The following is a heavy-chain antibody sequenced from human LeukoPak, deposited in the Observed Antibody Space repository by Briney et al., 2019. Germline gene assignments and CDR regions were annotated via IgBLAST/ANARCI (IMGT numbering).Heavy chain of an antibody. CDR3: TRAVAADDFSPGY. CDR1: GFTFSSYS. V-gene: IGHV3-21*01. Sequence: PGGSLRLPCVASGFTFSSYSMNWVRQAPGKGLEWVSCYADSVKGRFTISRDNAKSSVYLQINSLRAEDTAVYYCTRAVAADDFSPGYWGQGTLVTVSS. D-gene: IGHD3/OR15-3a*01. J-gene: IGHJ4*02.